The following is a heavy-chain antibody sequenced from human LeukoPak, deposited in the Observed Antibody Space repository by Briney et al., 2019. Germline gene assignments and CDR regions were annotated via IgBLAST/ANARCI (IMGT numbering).Heavy chain of an antibody. D-gene: IGHD2-2*01. CDR1: GGSISSGGYY. CDR3: ARGLIPATDNYFDY. Sequence: SETLALTCTVSGGSISSGGYYWSWIRQHPGKGLEWIGYIYHSGSTYYNPSLKSRVTISVDTSKNQFSLKLSSVTAADTAVYYCARGLIPATDNYFDYWGQGTLVTVSS. CDR2: IYHSGST. J-gene: IGHJ4*02. V-gene: IGHV4-31*03.